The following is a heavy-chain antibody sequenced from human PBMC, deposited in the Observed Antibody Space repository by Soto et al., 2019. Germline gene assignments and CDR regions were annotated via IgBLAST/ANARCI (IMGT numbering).Heavy chain of an antibody. V-gene: IGHV4-59*01. Sequence: PSETLSLTCTVSGGSISSYYWSWIRQPPGKGREWIGYIYYSGSTNYNPSLKSRVTISVDTSKNQFSLKLSSVTAADTAVYYCARGYYSNYGRSYYHGMDVCGQGTRVTVSS. CDR3: ARGYYSNYGRSYYHGMDV. CDR2: IYYSGST. D-gene: IGHD4-4*01. CDR1: GGSISSYY. J-gene: IGHJ6*02.